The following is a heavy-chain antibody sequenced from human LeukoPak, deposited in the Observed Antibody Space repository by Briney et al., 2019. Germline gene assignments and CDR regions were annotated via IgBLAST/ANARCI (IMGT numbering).Heavy chain of an antibody. V-gene: IGHV1-58*01. J-gene: IGHJ2*01. CDR3: AAGLGSSFNWYFDL. CDR2: TVVGSGDT. D-gene: IGHD6-13*01. CDR1: GFTVTNSA. Sequence: ASVKVSCKASGFTVTNSAVQWVRQARGQRLEWIGWTVVGSGDTNYAQKFQERVTIIRDMSTSIAYMELSSLRSEDTAVYYCAAGLGSSFNWYFDLWGRGTLVTVSS.